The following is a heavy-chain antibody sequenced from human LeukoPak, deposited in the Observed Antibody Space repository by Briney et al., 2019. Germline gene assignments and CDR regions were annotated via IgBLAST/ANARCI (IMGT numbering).Heavy chain of an antibody. CDR1: GFTFSSYA. Sequence: GGSLRLSCAASGFTFSSYAMSWVRQAPGKGLEWVSAISGSGGSTYYADSVKGRFTISRDNSKNTLYLQMNSLRAEDTAVYYCAKVTLYSSGWSYFDYWGQGTLVTVSS. CDR2: ISGSGGST. CDR3: AKVTLYSSGWSYFDY. J-gene: IGHJ4*02. V-gene: IGHV3-23*01. D-gene: IGHD6-19*01.